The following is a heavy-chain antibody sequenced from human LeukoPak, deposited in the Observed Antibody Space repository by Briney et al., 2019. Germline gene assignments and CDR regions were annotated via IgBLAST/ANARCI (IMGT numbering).Heavy chain of an antibody. V-gene: IGHV3-64D*08. Sequence: GGSLRLSCSASGFTFSSFAMHWIRQALGKGLEYVSQISSNAGITYYADSVKGRFTLPRDNSKNTLYLQMSTLSAEDTAVYYCVKSVYSSYYYGSGSFLLWGQGTLVTVSS. J-gene: IGHJ4*02. CDR2: ISSNAGIT. D-gene: IGHD3-10*01. CDR1: GFTFSSFA. CDR3: VKSVYSSYYYGSGSFLL.